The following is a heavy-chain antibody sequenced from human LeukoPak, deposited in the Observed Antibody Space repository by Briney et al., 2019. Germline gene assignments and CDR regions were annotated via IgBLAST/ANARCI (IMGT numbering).Heavy chain of an antibody. J-gene: IGHJ5*02. CDR2: IYYSGST. V-gene: IGHV4-59*11. Sequence: SETLSLTCTVSGGSISSHYWSWIRQPPGKGLEWIGYIYYSGSTNYNPSLKSRGTISVDTSKNQFSLKLSSVTAADTAVYYCARVGSGVAVAGTDWFDPWGQGTLVTVSS. CDR3: ARVGSGVAVAGTDWFDP. D-gene: IGHD6-19*01. CDR1: GGSISSHY.